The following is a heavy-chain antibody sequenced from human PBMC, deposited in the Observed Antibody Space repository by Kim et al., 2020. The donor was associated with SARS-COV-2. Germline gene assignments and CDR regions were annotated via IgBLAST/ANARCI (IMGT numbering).Heavy chain of an antibody. CDR1: GGSVSSGSYY. Sequence: SETLSLTCTVSGGSVSSGSYYWSWIRQPPGKGLEWIGYIYYSGSTNYNPSLKSRVTISVDTSKNQFSLKLSSVTAADTAVYYCASVLLWFGGSETWGQGT. J-gene: IGHJ5*02. CDR3: ASVLLWFGGSET. D-gene: IGHD3-10*01. V-gene: IGHV4-61*01. CDR2: IYYSGST.